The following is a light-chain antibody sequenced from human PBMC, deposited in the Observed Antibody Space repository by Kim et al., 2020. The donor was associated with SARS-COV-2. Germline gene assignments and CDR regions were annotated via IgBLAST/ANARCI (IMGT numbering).Light chain of an antibody. CDR3: QAWDSSTAV. CDR1: KLGDKY. V-gene: IGLV3-1*01. Sequence: VSPGQTASITCSGDKLGDKYAFWYQQKPGQTPVLVIYYDDKRPSEIPERFSGSTSGNTATLTISGTQTMDEASYFCQAWDSSTAVFGGGTKLTVL. J-gene: IGLJ2*01. CDR2: YDD.